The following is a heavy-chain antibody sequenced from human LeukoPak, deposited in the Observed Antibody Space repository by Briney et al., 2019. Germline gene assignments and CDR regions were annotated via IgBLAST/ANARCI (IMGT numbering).Heavy chain of an antibody. CDR2: IIPIFGTA. J-gene: IGHJ4*02. D-gene: IGHD1-1*01. V-gene: IGHV1-69*13. CDR3: AISERRMGGMGFDY. CDR1: GGTFSSYA. Sequence: GASVKVSCKASGGTFSSYAISWVRQAPGQGLEWMGGIIPIFGTANYAQKFQGRVTITADESTSTAYMELSSLRSEDTAVYYCAISERRMGGMGFDYWGQGTLVTVSS.